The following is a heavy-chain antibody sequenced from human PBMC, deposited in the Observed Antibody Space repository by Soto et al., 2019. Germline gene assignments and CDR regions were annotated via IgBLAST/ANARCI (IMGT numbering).Heavy chain of an antibody. J-gene: IGHJ5*02. CDR2: IYYSGSA. D-gene: IGHD6-13*01. CDR3: ARGSEEKLDAKEMSFEP. CDR1: IVSITRSDYY. V-gene: IGHV4-30-4*01. Sequence: SETLSLTCTVSIVSITRSDYYCSWIRQPPGKGLEWIGYIYYSGSAYYNPSLKSRVFISVDTSKNQFSLNLDSVTAADTAVYYCARGSEEKLDAKEMSFEPWGQGTLVTGCS.